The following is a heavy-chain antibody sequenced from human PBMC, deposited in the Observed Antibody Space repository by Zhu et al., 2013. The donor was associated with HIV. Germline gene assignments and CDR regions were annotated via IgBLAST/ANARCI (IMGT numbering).Heavy chain of an antibody. J-gene: IGHJ4*02. CDR3: ARGGIVGASLFDY. CDR2: INPNSGGT. D-gene: IGHD1-26*01. Sequence: QVQAGASRGAEVKKPGASVKVSCKASGYTFTGYYMHWVRQAPGQGLEWMGWINPNSGGTNYAQKFQGRVTMTRDTSISTAYMELTRLTSDDTATYFCARGGIVGASLFDYWGQGTLVTVSS. CDR1: GYTFTGYY. V-gene: IGHV1-2*02.